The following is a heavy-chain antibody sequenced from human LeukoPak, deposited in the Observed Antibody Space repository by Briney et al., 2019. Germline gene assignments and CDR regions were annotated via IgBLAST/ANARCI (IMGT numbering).Heavy chain of an antibody. CDR2: INQDESEK. Sequence: GGSLRLSCAASGFTFSNYWMSWVRQAPGKGLEWVANINQDESEKYYVDSVKGRFTISRDNAKDSLYLQMNSLRAEDTAVYYCARVRVSSYYGMDIWGQGTTVTVSS. CDR3: ARVRVSSYYGMDI. CDR1: GFTFSNYW. V-gene: IGHV3-7*05. D-gene: IGHD2/OR15-2a*01. J-gene: IGHJ6*02.